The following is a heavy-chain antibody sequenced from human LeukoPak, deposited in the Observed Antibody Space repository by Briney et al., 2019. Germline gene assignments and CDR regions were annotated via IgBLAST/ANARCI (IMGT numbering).Heavy chain of an antibody. CDR3: AGTLYSGYGLGSLGAFDI. CDR2: IYSGGDT. J-gene: IGHJ3*02. D-gene: IGHD5-12*01. V-gene: IGHV3-53*01. Sequence: GGSLRLSCAASGFIVSSNYVSWVRQAPGKGLEWVSLIYSGGDTYYADSVKGRFTLSRDNSKNTLYLQMNSLRAEDTAVYYCAGTLYSGYGLGSLGAFDIWGQGTMVTVSS. CDR1: GFIVSSNY.